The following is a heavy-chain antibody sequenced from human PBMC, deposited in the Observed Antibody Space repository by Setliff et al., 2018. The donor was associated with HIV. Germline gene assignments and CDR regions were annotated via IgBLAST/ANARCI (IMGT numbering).Heavy chain of an antibody. V-gene: IGHV3-7*03. D-gene: IGHD1-1*01. CDR3: ARGADGTTGSTPRYYYYYYMDV. CDR1: GFTFSSHW. Sequence: GGSLRLSCAASGFTFSSHWMSWVRQAPGKGLEWVANIKQDESEEWYADSVKGRFTISRDNTKNSLYLQINSLSAEDTAVYYCARGADGTTGSTPRYYYYYYMDVWGKGTAVTVSS. CDR2: IKQDESEE. J-gene: IGHJ6*03.